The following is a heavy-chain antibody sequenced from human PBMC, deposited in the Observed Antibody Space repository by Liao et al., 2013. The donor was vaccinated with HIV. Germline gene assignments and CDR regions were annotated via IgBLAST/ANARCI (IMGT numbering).Heavy chain of an antibody. V-gene: IGHV4-39*07. CDR2: IYASGTT. J-gene: IGHJ5*02. CDR1: GGSVSSRIYY. CDR3: VREGFMRYSSSGWFDP. D-gene: IGHD6-13*01. Sequence: QLQLQESGPGLVKSSETLSLTCTVSGGSVSSRIYYWGWIRQPPGKGLEWIGRIYASGTTNYSPSLKSRITMSVDTSRNQFSLKLSSVTAADTAVYYCVREGFMRYSSSGWFDPWGQGTQVTVSS.